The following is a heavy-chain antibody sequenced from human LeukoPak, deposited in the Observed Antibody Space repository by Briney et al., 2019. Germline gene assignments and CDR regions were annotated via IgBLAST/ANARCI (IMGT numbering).Heavy chain of an antibody. Sequence: PGGSLRLSCVASGFTFSSYGMHWVRQAPGKGLEWVAVISYDGSNKYYADSVKGRFTISRDNSKNTLYLQMNSLRAEDTAVYYCRGVAVAHRDYWGQGTLVTVSS. J-gene: IGHJ4*02. CDR1: GFTFSSYG. D-gene: IGHD6-19*01. CDR2: ISYDGSNK. CDR3: RGVAVAHRDY. V-gene: IGHV3-30*03.